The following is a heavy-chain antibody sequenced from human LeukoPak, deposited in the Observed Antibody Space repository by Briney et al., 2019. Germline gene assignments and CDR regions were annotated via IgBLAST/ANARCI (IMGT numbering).Heavy chain of an antibody. CDR1: GGSFSGYN. Sequence: SETLSLTCAVYGGSFSGYNWSWIRQPPGKGLEWIGEINHSGSTNYNPSLKSRVTISVDTSKNQFSLKLSSVTAADTAVYYCARARAHLKYYYDSSGYYYFDYWGQGTLVTVSS. CDR3: ARARAHLKYYYDSSGYYYFDY. D-gene: IGHD3-22*01. CDR2: INHSGST. J-gene: IGHJ4*02. V-gene: IGHV4-34*01.